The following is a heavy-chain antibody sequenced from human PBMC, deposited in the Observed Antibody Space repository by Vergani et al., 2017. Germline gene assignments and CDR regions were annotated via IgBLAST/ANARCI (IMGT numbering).Heavy chain of an antibody. D-gene: IGHD6-19*01. CDR1: GASIRSSNYY. V-gene: IGHV4-39*01. CDR3: SRHSSVVWLVKLRWMDP. CDR2: IYYSGST. Sequence: QLQLQESGPGLVKPSATLSLTCSVSGASIRSSNYYWGWIRQPPGKGLEWIASIYYSGSTYYNPSLKSRVTISVDTSKNQFSLKLSSVTAADTAVYFWSRHSSVVWLVKLRWMDPGGQGILVTVSS. J-gene: IGHJ5*02.